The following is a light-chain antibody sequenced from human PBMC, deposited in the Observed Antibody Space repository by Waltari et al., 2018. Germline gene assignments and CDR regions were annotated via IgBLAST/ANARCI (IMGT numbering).Light chain of an antibody. J-gene: IGLJ3*02. V-gene: IGLV2-14*01. CDR1: SSDVGGSHY. Sequence: QSALTQPASVSGSPGQSLTIPCRGTSSDVGGSHYLPWYQQQPGKAPKLMIYDVTNRPSGVSDRFSGSKSGNTASLTISGLQAEDEADYYCSSYTSSGTRVFGGGTKLTVL. CDR2: DVT. CDR3: SSYTSSGTRV.